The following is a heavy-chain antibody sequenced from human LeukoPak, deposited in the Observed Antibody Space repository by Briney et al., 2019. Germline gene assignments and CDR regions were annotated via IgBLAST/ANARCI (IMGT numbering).Heavy chain of an antibody. CDR2: IYHSGRT. Sequence: SETLSLTCSVSGYSINNGYYWGWIRQPPGEGLEWIGSIYHSGRTYYNPSLKNRVTISVDTSKDQFSLKLGSVTAADTAVYFCARDETYSDFWSGSTEGGKGYYLDYWGQGILVTVSS. J-gene: IGHJ4*02. V-gene: IGHV4-38-2*02. D-gene: IGHD3-3*01. CDR3: ARDETYSDFWSGSTEGGKGYYLDY. CDR1: GYSINNGYY.